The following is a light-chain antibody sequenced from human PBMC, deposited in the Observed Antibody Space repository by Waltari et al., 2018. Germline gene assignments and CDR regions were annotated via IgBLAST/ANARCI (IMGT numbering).Light chain of an antibody. CDR1: GRDVGNYNY. CDR2: DVT. J-gene: IGLJ3*02. Sequence: QSALTQPASVSGSPGQSITLSCIGTGRDVGNYNYVSWYQCHPGQAPKLMIYDVTGRPSGVSDRFSGSKSGNTASLTISGLQTEDEAFYYCSSYTSDSTIVFGGGTRLTVL. V-gene: IGLV2-14*03. CDR3: SSYTSDSTIV.